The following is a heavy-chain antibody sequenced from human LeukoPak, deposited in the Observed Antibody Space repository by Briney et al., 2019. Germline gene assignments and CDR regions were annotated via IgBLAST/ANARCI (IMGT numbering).Heavy chain of an antibody. J-gene: IGHJ3*02. V-gene: IGHV3-74*01. CDR3: AGYGTGPFDI. Sequence: GGSLRLSCAASGFTFSRYWMHWVRQAPGKGLVWVSRINNDGSNTYYADSVKGRFTISRDNAKNTLYLQMDGLRAEDTALYYCAGYGTGPFDIWGQGTLVTVSS. CDR2: INNDGSNT. CDR1: GFTFSRYW. D-gene: IGHD3/OR15-3a*01.